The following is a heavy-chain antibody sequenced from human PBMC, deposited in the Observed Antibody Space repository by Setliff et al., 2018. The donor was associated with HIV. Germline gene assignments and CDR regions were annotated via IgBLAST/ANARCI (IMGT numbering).Heavy chain of an antibody. D-gene: IGHD1-7*01. CDR3: ATNRVGNYPLDY. V-gene: IGHV4-59*05. CDR2: ITYSGSA. CDR1: GGSISGYY. J-gene: IGHJ4*02. Sequence: NPSETLSLTCNVSGGSISGYYWSWIRQSPGKGLEWIGSITYSGSARYNPSLKSRVAISVDMSKNQFSLRVTSLTAADTAVYYCATNRVGNYPLDYWGRGTLVTVSS.